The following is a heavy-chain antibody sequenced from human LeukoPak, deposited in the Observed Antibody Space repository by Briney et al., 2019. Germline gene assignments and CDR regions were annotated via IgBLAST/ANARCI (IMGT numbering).Heavy chain of an antibody. CDR1: GGSISSSSYY. D-gene: IGHD3-9*01. CDR2: IYYSGST. V-gene: IGHV4-39*01. J-gene: IGHJ4*02. CDR3: ATRGGILTGFDY. Sequence: SETLSLTCTVSGGSISSSSYYWGWIRQPPGKGLEWIGSIYYSGSTYYNPSLKRRVTISVDTSKNQFSLKLSSVTAADTAVYYCATRGGILTGFDYWGQGTLVTVSS.